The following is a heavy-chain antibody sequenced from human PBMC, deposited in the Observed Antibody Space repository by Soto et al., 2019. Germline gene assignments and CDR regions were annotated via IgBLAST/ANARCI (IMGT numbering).Heavy chain of an antibody. J-gene: IGHJ6*02. V-gene: IGHV1-18*01. CDR2: ISGYNGNT. CDR3: ARPTDFYYYAMDV. CDR1: GYTFTSFG. Sequence: ASVKVSCKASGYTFTSFGINWVRQAPGQGLEWMGWISGYNGNTNYAQNLQDRVTMTRDTSTSTAYMELRSLRSDDTAVYYCARPTDFYYYAMDVWGQGTTVTVSS.